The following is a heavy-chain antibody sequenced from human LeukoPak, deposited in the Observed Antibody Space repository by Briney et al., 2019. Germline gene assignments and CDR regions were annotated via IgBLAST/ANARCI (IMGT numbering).Heavy chain of an antibody. Sequence: SETLSLTCTVSGGSISSYYWSWIRQPPGKGLEWIGYIYYSGSTNYNPSLKSRVTISVDTSKNQFSLKRSSVTAADTAVYYCARQRYCSGGSCYPPNYYYYGMDVWGQGTTVTVSS. CDR1: GGSISSYY. CDR3: ARQRYCSGGSCYPPNYYYYGMDV. V-gene: IGHV4-59*08. D-gene: IGHD2-15*01. CDR2: IYYSGST. J-gene: IGHJ6*02.